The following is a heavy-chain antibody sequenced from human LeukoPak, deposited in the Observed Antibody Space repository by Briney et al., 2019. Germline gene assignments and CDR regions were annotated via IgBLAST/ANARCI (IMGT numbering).Heavy chain of an antibody. V-gene: IGHV4-34*01. J-gene: IGHJ6*02. Sequence: SGTLSLTCAVYGGSFSGYYWSWIRQPPGKGLEWIGEINHSGSTNYNPSLKSRVTISVDTSKNQFSLKLSSVTAADTAVYYCASIQSYYFGLDVWGQGTTVTVSS. CDR3: ASIQSYYFGLDV. CDR2: INHSGST. CDR1: GGSFSGYY. D-gene: IGHD4-11*01.